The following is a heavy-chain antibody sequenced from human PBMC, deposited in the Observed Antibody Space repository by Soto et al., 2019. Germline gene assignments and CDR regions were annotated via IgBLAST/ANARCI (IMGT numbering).Heavy chain of an antibody. Sequence: EVQLVESGGGLVQPGGSLRLSCAASGFTFSSYSMNWVRQAPRKGLEWVSYISSGSSTIYYADSVKGRFTISRDNAQNSLYLQMNSLRAEDTAVYYCAKTYSSGRGAFDVWGQGTMVTVSS. V-gene: IGHV3-48*01. CDR3: AKTYSSGRGAFDV. J-gene: IGHJ3*01. CDR2: ISSGSSTI. D-gene: IGHD6-19*01. CDR1: GFTFSSYS.